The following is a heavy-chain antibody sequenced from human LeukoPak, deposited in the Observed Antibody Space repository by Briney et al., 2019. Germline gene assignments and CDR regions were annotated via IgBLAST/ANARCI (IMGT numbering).Heavy chain of an antibody. V-gene: IGHV1-8*01. CDR3: ARVAKAITFGGVILEQDGAFDI. Sequence: ASVKVSCKASGYTFTTYDINWVRQAPGQGLEWMGWMNPNTGKTGYAQNFQGRVTMTRNTSISTAYMELSSLRSEDTAVYYCARVAKAITFGGVILEQDGAFDIWGQGTLVTVSS. CDR1: GYTFTTYD. D-gene: IGHD3-16*01. J-gene: IGHJ3*02. CDR2: MNPNTGKT.